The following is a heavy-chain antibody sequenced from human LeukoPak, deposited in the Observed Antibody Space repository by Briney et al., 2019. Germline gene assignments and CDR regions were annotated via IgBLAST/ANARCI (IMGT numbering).Heavy chain of an antibody. D-gene: IGHD2-2*01. V-gene: IGHV4-34*01. Sequence: PSETLSLTCAVYGGSFSGYYWSWIRQPPGKGLEWIGEINHSGSTNYNPSLKSRVTISVDTSKNQFSLKLSSVTAADTAVYYRARSLIVVVPAAPGGNWFDPWGQGTLVTVSS. CDR3: ARSLIVVVPAAPGGNWFDP. CDR2: INHSGST. CDR1: GGSFSGYY. J-gene: IGHJ5*02.